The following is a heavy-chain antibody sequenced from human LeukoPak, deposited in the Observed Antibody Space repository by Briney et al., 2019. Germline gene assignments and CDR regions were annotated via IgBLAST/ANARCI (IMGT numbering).Heavy chain of an antibody. CDR2: IYSSGST. J-gene: IGHJ2*01. CDR1: GFTINSTY. D-gene: IGHD2-21*02. V-gene: IGHV3-66*01. CDR3: ARDGGDHVPEWYFDL. Sequence: GGSLRLSCAASGFTINSTYMSWVRQAPGKGLEWVSVIYSSGSTFYADSVKGRFTISRDNSKNTLYLQMYSLRVEDTAVYYCARDGGDHVPEWYFDLWGRGALVTVSS.